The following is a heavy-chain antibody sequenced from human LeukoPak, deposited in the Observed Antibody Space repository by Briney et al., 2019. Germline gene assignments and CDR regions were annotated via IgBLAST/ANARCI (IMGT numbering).Heavy chain of an antibody. CDR1: GFTFSTLG. V-gene: IGHV3-21*01. CDR3: AKFETARRNYGSSES. Sequence: PGGSLRLSCATSGFTFSTLGMNWVRQAPGKGLEWVSSISGDSVHKYYADSVRGRFTISRDYAKNSLSLEMNSLRVEDTARYFCAKFETARRNYGSSESWGQGTLVTVSS. J-gene: IGHJ4*02. CDR2: ISGDSVHK. D-gene: IGHD3-10*01.